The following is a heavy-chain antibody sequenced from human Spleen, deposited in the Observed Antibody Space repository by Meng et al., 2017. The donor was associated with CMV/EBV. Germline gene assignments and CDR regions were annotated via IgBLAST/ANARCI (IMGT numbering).Heavy chain of an antibody. CDR1: DGAFSGYF. J-gene: IGHJ3*02. Sequence: SETLSLTCAVYDGAFSGYFWSWIRQSPGKGLEWIGEINDRGITKYNPSLKSRVNMSVDTSRNQFSLKVTSVTAADTAIYYCARGFGHIVGAVNDASDIWGQGTMVTVSS. V-gene: IGHV4-34*01. CDR3: ARGFGHIVGAVNDASDI. CDR2: INDRGIT. D-gene: IGHD1-26*01.